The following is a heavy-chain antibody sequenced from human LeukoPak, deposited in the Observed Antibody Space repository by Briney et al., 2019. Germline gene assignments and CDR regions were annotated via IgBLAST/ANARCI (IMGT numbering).Heavy chain of an antibody. CDR1: GFTFSGYW. Sequence: GSLRLSCAASGFTFSGYWMSWVRQAPGKGVEWVANIRDDGGDTYYIDSVKGRFTISRDNAKNSVDLQMNGLRAEDTALYYCARTVVEVGGYSDVYDIWGQGIMVTVSS. J-gene: IGHJ3*02. D-gene: IGHD2-21*01. CDR2: IRDDGGDT. CDR3: ARTVVEVGGYSDVYDI. V-gene: IGHV3-7*01.